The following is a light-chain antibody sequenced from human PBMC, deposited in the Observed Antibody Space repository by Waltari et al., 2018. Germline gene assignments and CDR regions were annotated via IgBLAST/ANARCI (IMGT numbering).Light chain of an antibody. CDR3: QAGGHGTWV. CDR1: SGHINNV. J-gene: IGLJ3*02. CDR2: VNSDGSH. Sequence: QLVLTQSPSASASLGASVKLTCTLSSGHINNVIAWLQQRPEKGPRYLMKVNSDGSHNKGDEIPDRFSGSSSGAERYLTISSLQSEEEADYFCQAGGHGTWVFGGGTKLTVL. V-gene: IGLV4-69*01.